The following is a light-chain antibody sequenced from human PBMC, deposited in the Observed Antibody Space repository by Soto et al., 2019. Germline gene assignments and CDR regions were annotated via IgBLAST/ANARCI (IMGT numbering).Light chain of an antibody. CDR3: QQHTTYPLT. CDR1: QSISSW. J-gene: IGKJ4*01. Sequence: EIEMTQSPATLSSSVGDRDTLSCRASQSISSWLAWLQQKPGKAPKLLIYKASTLASGVPSRFSGSGSGTEFTLTISSLQPDDFATYYCQQHTTYPLTFGGGTKVEVK. V-gene: IGKV1-5*03. CDR2: KAS.